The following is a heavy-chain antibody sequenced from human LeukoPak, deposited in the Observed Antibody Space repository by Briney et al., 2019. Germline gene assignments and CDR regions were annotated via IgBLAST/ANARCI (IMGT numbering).Heavy chain of an antibody. CDR2: IYYSGST. V-gene: IGHV4-31*11. Sequence: SETLSLTCAVYGGSFSSGGYSWSWIRQHPGKGLEWIGYIYYSGSTYYNPSLKSRVTISVDTSKNQFSLKLSSVTAADTAVYYCAGGDYPLVDYWGQGTLVTVSS. CDR3: AGGDYPLVDY. J-gene: IGHJ4*02. D-gene: IGHD4-17*01. CDR1: GGSFSSGGYS.